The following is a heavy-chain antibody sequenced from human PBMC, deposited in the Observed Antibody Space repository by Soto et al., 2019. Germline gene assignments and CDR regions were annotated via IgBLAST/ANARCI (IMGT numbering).Heavy chain of an antibody. V-gene: IGHV3-21*01. J-gene: IGHJ4*02. D-gene: IGHD3-22*01. CDR3: AREPNYYDSSGYYGYYFDY. CDR1: GFTFSSYG. Sequence: GGFLRLSCAASGFTFSSYGMNWVRQAPGKGLEWVSSISSSSSYIYYADSVKGRFTISRDNAKNSLYLQMNSLRAEDTAVYYCAREPNYYDSSGYYGYYFDYWGQGNLVTVSS. CDR2: ISSSSSYI.